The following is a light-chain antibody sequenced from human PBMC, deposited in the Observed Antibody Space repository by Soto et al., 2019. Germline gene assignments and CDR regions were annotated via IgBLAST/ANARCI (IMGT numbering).Light chain of an antibody. CDR1: SSNIGAGYD. CDR2: GNS. V-gene: IGLV1-40*01. Sequence: VLTQPPSVSGAPGQRVTISCTGSSSNIGAGYDVHWYQQFPGTAPKLLIYGNSNRPSGVPDRFSGSKSGTSASLAITGLQAEDEADYYCQSYDSSLSGVVFGGGTKLTVL. CDR3: QSYDSSLSGVV. J-gene: IGLJ2*01.